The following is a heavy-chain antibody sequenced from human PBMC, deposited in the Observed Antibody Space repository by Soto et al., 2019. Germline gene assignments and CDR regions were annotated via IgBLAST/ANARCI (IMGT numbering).Heavy chain of an antibody. CDR2: INAGNGNT. CDR1: GYTFTSYA. V-gene: IGHV1-3*01. Sequence: QVQLVQSGAEVKKPGASVKVSCKASGYTFTSYAMHWVRQAPGQRLEWMGWINAGNGNTKYSQKFQGRVTITRDTSASTAYTELSSLRSEDTAVYYCSRGGIYYYDSSGPSDYWGQGTLVTVSS. D-gene: IGHD3-22*01. J-gene: IGHJ4*02. CDR3: SRGGIYYYDSSGPSDY.